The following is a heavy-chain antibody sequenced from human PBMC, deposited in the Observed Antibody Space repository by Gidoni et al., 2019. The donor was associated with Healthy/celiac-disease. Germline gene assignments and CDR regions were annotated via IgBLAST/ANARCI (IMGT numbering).Heavy chain of an antibody. CDR1: GYTLTELP. D-gene: IGHD2-2*01. Sequence: QVQLVQSGAEVKKPGASVKVSCKVSGYTLTELPMHWVRQAPGKGRVWMGGFDPENGETIYAQKIQGRVTKTENTSTDRAYMELSSLRSEDTAVYYCAGMAINQLLLNLYYFDYWGQGTMVTVSS. CDR3: AGMAINQLLLNLYYFDY. J-gene: IGHJ4*02. V-gene: IGHV1-24*01. CDR2: FDPENGET.